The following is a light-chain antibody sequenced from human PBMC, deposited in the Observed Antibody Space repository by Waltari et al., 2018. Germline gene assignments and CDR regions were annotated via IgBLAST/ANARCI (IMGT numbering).Light chain of an antibody. J-gene: IGKJ3*01. V-gene: IGKV4-1*01. CDR1: QSGVYSFTNKNY. CDR3: QQYYTNPIA. Sequence: DIVMTQSPDSLPASLGERATINCKSSQSGVYSFTNKNYLAWHQQKPGHSPKLLISWASTRESGVPDRFSGGGSGTDFTLTISSLQAEDVAVYYCQQYYTNPIAFGPGTKVELK. CDR2: WAS.